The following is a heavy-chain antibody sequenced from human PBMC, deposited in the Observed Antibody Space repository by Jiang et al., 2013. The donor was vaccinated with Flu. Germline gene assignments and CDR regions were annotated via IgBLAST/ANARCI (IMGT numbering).Heavy chain of an antibody. Sequence: RSLRLSCAASGFTFSSYAMHWVRQAPGKGLEWVAVISYDGNNKYYADSVKGRFTISRDNSKNTLYLQMNSLRTEDTTVYYCARDSSRGIYSGDYYGVDVWGQGTTVTVSS. CDR3: ARDSSRGIYSGDYYGVDV. J-gene: IGHJ6*02. CDR2: ISYDGNNK. D-gene: IGHD1-26*01. CDR1: GFTFSSYA. V-gene: IGHV3-30-3*01.